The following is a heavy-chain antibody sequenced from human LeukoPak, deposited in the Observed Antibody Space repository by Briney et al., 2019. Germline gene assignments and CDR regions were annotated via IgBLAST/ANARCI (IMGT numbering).Heavy chain of an antibody. Sequence: SETLSLTCTVSGGSITSGSYNWSWIRQPAGKGLEWIGRFYTSGSTNYNPSLKSRVTISVDTSKNQFSLKLSSVTAADTAVYYCARDRSPGGSPFDYWGQGTVVTVSS. V-gene: IGHV4-61*02. CDR3: ARDRSPGGSPFDY. CDR2: FYTSGST. D-gene: IGHD6-25*01. J-gene: IGHJ4*02. CDR1: GGSITSGSYN.